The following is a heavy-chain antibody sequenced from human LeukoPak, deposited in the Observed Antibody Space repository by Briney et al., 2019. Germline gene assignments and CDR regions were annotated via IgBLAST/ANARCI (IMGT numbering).Heavy chain of an antibody. D-gene: IGHD3-22*01. Sequence: GGSLRLSCAASGFTFSSYGMSWVRQAPGKGLEWASAISDSGGRTFYADSVKGRFTISRDNAKNSLYLQMNSLRAEDTAVYYCASLYYYERYNWFDPWGQGTLVTVSS. V-gene: IGHV3-23*01. J-gene: IGHJ5*02. CDR1: GFTFSSYG. CDR2: ISDSGGRT. CDR3: ASLYYYERYNWFDP.